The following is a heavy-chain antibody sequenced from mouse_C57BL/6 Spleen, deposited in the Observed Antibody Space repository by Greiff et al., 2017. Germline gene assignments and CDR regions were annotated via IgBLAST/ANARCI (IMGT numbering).Heavy chain of an antibody. J-gene: IGHJ4*01. CDR1: GYTFTSYW. D-gene: IGHD1-1*01. CDR2: IDPSDSYT. CDR3: ARREVVAEAMDY. Sequence: QVQLQQPGAELVKPGASVKLSCKASGYTFTSYWMQWVKQRPGQGLEWIGEIDPSDSYTNYTQKFKGKATLTVDTSSSTAYMQLNSLTSEDSAVYDCARREVVAEAMDYWGQGTTVTVSS. V-gene: IGHV1-50*01.